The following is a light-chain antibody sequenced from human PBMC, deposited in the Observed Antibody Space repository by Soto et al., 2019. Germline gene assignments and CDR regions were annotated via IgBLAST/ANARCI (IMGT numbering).Light chain of an antibody. CDR3: QQYHNWPPIT. CDR1: QSVSSK. J-gene: IGKJ5*01. Sequence: EIVWTQSPATLSLSPGERATLSCRASQSVSSKLAWFQQKPGQAPSLLIYGVSTRATGVPARFSGWGSGTEFTLTISSLQSEDFAVYYCQQYHNWPPITFGQGTRLENK. V-gene: IGKV3-15*01. CDR2: GVS.